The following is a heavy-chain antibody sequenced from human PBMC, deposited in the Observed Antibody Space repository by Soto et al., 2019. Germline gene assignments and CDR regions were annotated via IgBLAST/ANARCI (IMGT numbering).Heavy chain of an antibody. CDR1: GGTFSSYT. CDR2: IIPILGIA. J-gene: IGHJ3*02. CDR3: ARDGRSSWYGAFDI. D-gene: IGHD6-13*01. Sequence: SVKVSCKASGGTFSSYTISWVRQAPGQGLEWMGRIIPILGIANYAQKFQGRVTITADKSTSTAYMELSSLRSEDTAVYYCARDGRSSWYGAFDIWGQGTMVTVSS. V-gene: IGHV1-69*04.